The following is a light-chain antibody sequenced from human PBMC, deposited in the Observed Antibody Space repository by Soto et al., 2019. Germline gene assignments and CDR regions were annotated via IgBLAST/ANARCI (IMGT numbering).Light chain of an antibody. V-gene: IGKV3-11*01. CDR1: QSVSSY. CDR2: AAS. CDR3: QQRSNWPIT. Sequence: TQSPATLSVAPGERATLSCRASQSVSSYLAWYQQKPGQAPRLLIYAASNRAPGIPARFSGSGSGTDFTLTISSLEPEDFAVYYCQQRSNWPITFGQGTRLEIK. J-gene: IGKJ5*01.